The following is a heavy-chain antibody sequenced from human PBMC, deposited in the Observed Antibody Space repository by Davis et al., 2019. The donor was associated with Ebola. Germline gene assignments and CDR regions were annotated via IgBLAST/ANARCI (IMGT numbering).Heavy chain of an antibody. V-gene: IGHV3-49*04. Sequence: PGGSLRLSCTASGFTFGDYAMSWVRQAPGKGLEWVGFIRSKAYGGTTDYAAPVKGRFTISRDDSKNTLYLQMNSLKTEGTAVYYCTTTLGYCSSTSCLYYYYYGMDVWGQGTTVAVSS. CDR3: TTTLGYCSSTSCLYYYYYGMDV. D-gene: IGHD2-2*01. CDR1: GFTFGDYA. CDR2: IRSKAYGGTT. J-gene: IGHJ6*02.